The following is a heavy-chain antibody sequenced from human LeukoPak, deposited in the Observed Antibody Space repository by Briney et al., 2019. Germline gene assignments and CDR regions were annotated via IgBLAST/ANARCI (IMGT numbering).Heavy chain of an antibody. CDR1: GGSISGYY. J-gene: IGHJ4*02. V-gene: IGHV4-59*01. Sequence: SETLSLTCTVSGGSISGYYWTWIRQPPEKGLEWIGYIYYSGSTSYNPSLKSRVTISVDTSKNQFSLKLSSVTAADTAVYYCTRLYHYGSGSYLPDYWGQGALVTVSS. CDR2: IYYSGST. CDR3: TRLYHYGSGSYLPDY. D-gene: IGHD3-10*01.